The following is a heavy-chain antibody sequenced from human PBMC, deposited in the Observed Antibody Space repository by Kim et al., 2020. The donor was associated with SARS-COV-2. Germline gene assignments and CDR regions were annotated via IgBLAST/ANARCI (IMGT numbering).Heavy chain of an antibody. CDR3: ARARGSSGWSTYFDY. J-gene: IGHJ4*02. Sequence: DSVKGRFIISRDNSKNSLQLQLNSLRVEDTAIYYCARARGSSGWSTYFDYWGQGTLVTVSS. V-gene: IGHV3-53*01. D-gene: IGHD6-19*01.